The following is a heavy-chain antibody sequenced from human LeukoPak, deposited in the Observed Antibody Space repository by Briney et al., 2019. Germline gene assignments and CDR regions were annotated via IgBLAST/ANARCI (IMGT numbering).Heavy chain of an antibody. V-gene: IGHV4-39*07. CDR2: IYYSGST. CDR3: ARETYYYGSGSYYNDY. D-gene: IGHD3-10*01. Sequence: PSETLSLTYTVSGGSISSSSYYWGWIRQPPGKGLEWIGSIYYSGSTYYNPSLKSRVTISVDTSKNQFSLKLSSVTAADTAVYYCARETYYYGSGSYYNDYWGQGTLVTVSS. J-gene: IGHJ4*02. CDR1: GGSISSSSYY.